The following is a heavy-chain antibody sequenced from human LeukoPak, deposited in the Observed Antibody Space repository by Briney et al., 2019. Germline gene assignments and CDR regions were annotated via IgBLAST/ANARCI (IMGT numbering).Heavy chain of an antibody. V-gene: IGHV1-3*01. CDR3: ARVSFDYDILTGYYH. J-gene: IGHJ5*02. Sequence: ASVKVSCKASGYTFTSYAMHWVRQAPGQRLEWMGWINAGNGNTKYSQKFQGRVTITRDTSASTAYIELSTLRSEDTGVYYCARVSFDYDILTGYYHWGQGTLVTVSS. D-gene: IGHD3-9*01. CDR1: GYTFTSYA. CDR2: INAGNGNT.